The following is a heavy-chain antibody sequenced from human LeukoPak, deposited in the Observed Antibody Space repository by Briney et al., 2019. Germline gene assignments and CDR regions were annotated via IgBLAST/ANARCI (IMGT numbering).Heavy chain of an antibody. CDR3: ARGIAAAGTLYYFDY. Sequence: SETLSLTCAVYGGSFSGYYWSGIRQPPGKGLGWIGEINHSGSTNYNPSLKSRVTISVDTSKNQFSLKLSSVTAADTAVYYCARGIAAAGTLYYFDYWGQGTLVTVSS. J-gene: IGHJ4*02. CDR1: GGSFSGYY. CDR2: INHSGST. V-gene: IGHV4-34*01. D-gene: IGHD6-13*01.